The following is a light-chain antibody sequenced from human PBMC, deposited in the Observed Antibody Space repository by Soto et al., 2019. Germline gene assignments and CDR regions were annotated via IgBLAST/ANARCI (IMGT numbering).Light chain of an antibody. Sequence: DIQLTQSPSFLSASVGDRVTITCRASQGISSYLAWYQQKPGKAPKVLIYGASTLQSGVPSRFSGSGSGTEFTLTISSLQPEDFATYYRQQLNSYPWTFGQGTKVEIK. J-gene: IGKJ1*01. CDR2: GAS. CDR3: QQLNSYPWT. V-gene: IGKV1-9*01. CDR1: QGISSY.